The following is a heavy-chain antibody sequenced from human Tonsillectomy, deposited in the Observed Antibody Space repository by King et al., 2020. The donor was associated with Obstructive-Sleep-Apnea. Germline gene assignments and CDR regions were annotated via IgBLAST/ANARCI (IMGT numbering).Heavy chain of an antibody. CDR3: AKGSGSLLYYYYGMDV. V-gene: IGHV3-11*01. J-gene: IGHJ6*02. CDR2: ISRGGDTI. CDR1: GFTFSEYY. Sequence: VQLVESGGGLVKPGGSLRLSCAASGFTFSEYYMSWIRQAPGKGLEWVSYISRGGDTIYFGDAVKGRLTISRDDAKNSLYLQMNSLRAEDTAVYYCAKGSGSLLYYYYGMDVWGQGTTVTVSS. D-gene: IGHD3-10*01.